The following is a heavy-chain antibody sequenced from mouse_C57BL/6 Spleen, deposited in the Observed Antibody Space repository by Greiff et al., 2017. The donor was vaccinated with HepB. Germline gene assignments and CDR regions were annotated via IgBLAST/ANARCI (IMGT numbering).Heavy chain of an antibody. CDR3: TRSGTGY. Sequence: VQLQESGAELVRPGASVTLSCKASGYTFTDYEMHWVKQTPVHGLEWIGAIDPETGGTAYNQKFKGKAILTADKSSSTAYMELRSLTSEDSAVYYCTRSGTGYWGQGTTLTVSS. J-gene: IGHJ2*01. V-gene: IGHV1-15*01. CDR1: GYTFTDYE. CDR2: IDPETGGT. D-gene: IGHD4-1*01.